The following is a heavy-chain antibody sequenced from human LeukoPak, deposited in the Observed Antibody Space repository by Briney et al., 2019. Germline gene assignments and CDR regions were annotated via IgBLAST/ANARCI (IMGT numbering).Heavy chain of an antibody. CDR1: GFPFSSYA. Sequence: PGRSLRLSCAASGFPFSSYAMHWVRQAPGRGLEWGAVISYGGSEQFYAHPVKGRFTISRDNSKNPRYSEMNSLRADDTAVYYCARAHSSSWHNFDFWGQGTLVTVSS. D-gene: IGHD6-13*01. CDR3: ARAHSSSWHNFDF. V-gene: IGHV3-30-3*01. J-gene: IGHJ4*02. CDR2: ISYGGSEQ.